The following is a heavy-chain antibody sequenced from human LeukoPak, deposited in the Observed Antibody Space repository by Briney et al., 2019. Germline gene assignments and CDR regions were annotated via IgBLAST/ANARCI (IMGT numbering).Heavy chain of an antibody. CDR1: GFTFSSYD. D-gene: IGHD6-19*01. Sequence: GGSLRLSCTASGFTFSSYDMTWLRQSRGGGLEGVSSIRRSGDNTYYGDSVKGRFTISRDNSKTTVYLTMTNMRVDDTAVYYCARVAGWPWFDPCGQGTLVTVSS. CDR3: ARVAGWPWFDP. J-gene: IGHJ5*02. V-gene: IGHV3-23*01. CDR2: IRRSGDNT.